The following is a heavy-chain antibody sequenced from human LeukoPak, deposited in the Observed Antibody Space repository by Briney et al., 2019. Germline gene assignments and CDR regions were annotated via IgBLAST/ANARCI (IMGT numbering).Heavy chain of an antibody. Sequence: SETLSLTCTVSGGSISSYYWSWIRQPPGKGLEWIGYIYHSGSTKYNPSLKSRATISVDTSKNQFSLKLSSVTAADTAVYYCARDGYSGNDGLWGQGSLVTVSS. J-gene: IGHJ4*02. D-gene: IGHD5-12*01. CDR3: ARDGYSGNDGL. CDR2: IYHSGST. V-gene: IGHV4-59*01. CDR1: GGSISSYY.